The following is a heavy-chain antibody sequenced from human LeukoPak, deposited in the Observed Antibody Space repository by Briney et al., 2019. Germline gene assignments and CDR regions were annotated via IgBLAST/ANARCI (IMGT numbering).Heavy chain of an antibody. J-gene: IGHJ4*02. CDR2: TRNKANSYTT. CDR1: GFTLSDHY. CDR3: VRLRYSSGWYEDY. D-gene: IGHD6-19*01. V-gene: IGHV3-72*01. Sequence: GGSLRLSCAASGFTLSDHYMDWVRQAPGKGLEWVGCTRNKANSYTTEYAASVKGRFTISRDDSKNSLHLQMNSLKTEDTAVYYCVRLRYSSGWYEDYWGQGTLVTVSS.